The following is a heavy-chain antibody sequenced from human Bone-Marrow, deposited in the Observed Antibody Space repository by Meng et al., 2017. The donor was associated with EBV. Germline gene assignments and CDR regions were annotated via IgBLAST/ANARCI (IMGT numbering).Heavy chain of an antibody. CDR3: TRWSYGGTAY. CDR1: GFTFSNAW. Sequence: VAVVGGGGRLITPGRSLRLSCAASGFTFSNAWISWVRQAPGKGVEWVGRITSKTDGGTTDYAAPVKGRFTISRDDSKNTLYLQMNSLKTEDTAVYYCTRWSYGGTAYWGQGTLVTVSS. CDR2: ITSKTDGGTT. V-gene: IGHV3-15*01. D-gene: IGHD4-23*01. J-gene: IGHJ4*02.